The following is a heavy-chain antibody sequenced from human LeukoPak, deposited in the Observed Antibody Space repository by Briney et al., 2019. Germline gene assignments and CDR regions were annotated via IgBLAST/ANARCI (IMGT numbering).Heavy chain of an antibody. CDR3: AREHDSFDP. CDR1: GGPFSSYA. Sequence: GSSVKVSCKASGGPFSSYAISWVRPAPGQGLEWMGGIIPIFGTANYAQKFQGRVTITTDESTSTAYMELSSLRSEDTAVYYCAREHDSFDPWGQGTLVTVSS. D-gene: IGHD1-1*01. V-gene: IGHV1-69*05. CDR2: IIPIFGTA. J-gene: IGHJ5*02.